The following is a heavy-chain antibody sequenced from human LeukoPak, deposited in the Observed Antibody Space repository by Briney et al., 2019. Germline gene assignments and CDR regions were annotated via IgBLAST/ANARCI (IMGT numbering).Heavy chain of an antibody. CDR2: ISAYNGNT. D-gene: IGHD3-22*01. CDR1: GYTFTSYG. Sequence: ASVKVSCKASGYTFTSYGISWVRQAPGQGLEWMGWISAYNGNTNYAQKLQGRVTMTTDTSTSTAYMELRSLRSDDTAVYYCARVHSENYDSSGYYIPRREKALDYWGQGTLVTVSS. J-gene: IGHJ4*02. CDR3: ARVHSENYDSSGYYIPRREKALDY. V-gene: IGHV1-18*01.